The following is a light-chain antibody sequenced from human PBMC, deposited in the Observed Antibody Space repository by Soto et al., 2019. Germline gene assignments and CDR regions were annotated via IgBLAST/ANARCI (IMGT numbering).Light chain of an antibody. CDR1: QSVSSN. V-gene: IGKV3-20*01. CDR2: GVY. J-gene: IGKJ1*01. CDR3: QQYGSSPET. Sequence: EIVMTQSPTILSVSPGERATLSCRASQSVSSNLAWYQQKPGQAPRLLIYGVYTRAPGIPARFSGSGSGTDFTLTISRLEPEDFAVYYCQQYGSSPETFGQGTKVDTK.